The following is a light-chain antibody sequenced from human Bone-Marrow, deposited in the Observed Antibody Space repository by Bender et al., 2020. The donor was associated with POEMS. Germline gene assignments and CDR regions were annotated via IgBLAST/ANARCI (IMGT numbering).Light chain of an antibody. V-gene: IGLV2-8*01. CDR1: SSDVGRYDY. CDR2: EVS. CDR3: CSVATSGAYV. J-gene: IGLJ1*01. Sequence: QSALTQPPSASGSPGQSVTISCTGTSSDVGRYDYVSWYQQHPGKAPKLLIHEVSNRPSGVPDRFSGSKSGNTASLTVSGLQAEDEADYYCCSVATSGAYVFGTGTKVTV.